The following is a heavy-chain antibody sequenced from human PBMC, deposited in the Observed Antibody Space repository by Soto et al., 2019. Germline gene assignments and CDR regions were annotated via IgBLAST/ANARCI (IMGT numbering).Heavy chain of an antibody. V-gene: IGHV1-69*14. CDR2: IIPIFGTA. CDR3: ASGDTIFGVVTRLDY. CDR1: GGTFSSYA. D-gene: IGHD3-3*01. J-gene: IGHJ4*02. Sequence: QVQLVQSGAEVKKPGSSVKVSCKASGGTFSSYAISWVRQAPGQGLEWMGGIIPIFGTANYAQKFQGRVTIXXDXSRXTAYMELSSLRSEDTAVYYCASGDTIFGVVTRLDYWGQGTLVTVSS.